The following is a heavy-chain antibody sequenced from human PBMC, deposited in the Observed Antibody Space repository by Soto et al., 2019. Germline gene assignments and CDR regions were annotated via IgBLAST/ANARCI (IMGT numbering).Heavy chain of an antibody. CDR2: FYPGDSDT. J-gene: IGHJ4*02. V-gene: IGHV5-51*01. CDR1: GYSFATYW. Sequence: GSLKISCQGAGYSFATYWIGWVRQMPGKGLEWMGLFYPGDSDTKYNPSFRGLVTMSADMAISTAYLQWSSLEASDTAMYYCARLSVEATVTHFDSWGQGTLVTVSS. CDR3: ARLSVEATVTHFDS. D-gene: IGHD6-19*01.